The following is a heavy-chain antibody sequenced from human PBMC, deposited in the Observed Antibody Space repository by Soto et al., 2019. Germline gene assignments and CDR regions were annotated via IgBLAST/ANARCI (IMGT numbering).Heavy chain of an antibody. J-gene: IGHJ5*02. Sequence: QVQLVQSGTEVKKPGSSVRVSCEASGGTYSSYPITWVRQAPGQGLEWIGTIIPVFGTRNYAQSFRDRVTITADESSTTVYMELNGLTSEDTAIYYCARDPSRGSGWHPGGSWGQGTLVRVSS. CDR2: IIPVFGTR. V-gene: IGHV1-69*18. CDR3: ARDPSRGSGWHPGGS. D-gene: IGHD6-19*01. CDR1: GGTYSSYP.